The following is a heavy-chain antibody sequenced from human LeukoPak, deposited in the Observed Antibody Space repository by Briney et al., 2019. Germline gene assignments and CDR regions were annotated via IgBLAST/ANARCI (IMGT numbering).Heavy chain of an antibody. Sequence: ASVKVSCRASGYTFTSYYMHWVRQAPGQGLEWMGIINPSGGSTSYAQKFQGRVTMTRDTSTSTVYMELSSLRSEDTAVYYCARAPPPEIDMDVWGKGTTVTVSS. D-gene: IGHD5-24*01. CDR3: ARAPPPEIDMDV. J-gene: IGHJ6*03. CDR1: GYTFTSYY. V-gene: IGHV1-46*01. CDR2: INPSGGST.